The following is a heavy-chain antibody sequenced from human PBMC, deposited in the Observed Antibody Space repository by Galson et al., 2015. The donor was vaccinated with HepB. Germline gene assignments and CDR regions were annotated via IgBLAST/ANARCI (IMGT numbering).Heavy chain of an antibody. Sequence: SLRLSCAASGFTFSSYAMSWVRQAPGKGLEWVSAISGSGGSTYYADSVKGRFTISRDNSKNTLYLQMNSLRAEDTAVYYCAKLGYCSSTSCLLDYWGQGTLVTVSS. CDR3: AKLGYCSSTSCLLDY. J-gene: IGHJ4*02. CDR2: ISGSGGST. V-gene: IGHV3-23*01. CDR1: GFTFSSYA. D-gene: IGHD2-2*03.